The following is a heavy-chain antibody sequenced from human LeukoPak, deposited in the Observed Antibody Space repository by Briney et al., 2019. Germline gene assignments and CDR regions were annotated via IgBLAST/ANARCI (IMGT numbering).Heavy chain of an antibody. CDR2: ISPYNGNT. D-gene: IGHD3-22*01. J-gene: IGHJ3*01. Sequence: ASVKVSCKASGYTFTGHYMHWVRQAPGQGLEWMGWISPYNGNTIYAQKLQGRVTMTTDTSTSTAYMELRSLRSDDTAVYYCARDLSGYYDSSGSDGFDFWGQGTMLTVSS. CDR3: ARDLSGYYDSSGSDGFDF. V-gene: IGHV1-18*04. CDR1: GYTFTGHY.